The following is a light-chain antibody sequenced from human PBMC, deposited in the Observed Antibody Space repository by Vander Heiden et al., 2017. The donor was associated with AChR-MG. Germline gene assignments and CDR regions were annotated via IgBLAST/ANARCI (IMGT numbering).Light chain of an antibody. CDR2: AVN. V-gene: IGLV2-8*01. Sequence: QSALTQPPSGSGSPGRSVTIPCTGTSHGLGNYNYVPWYPQQPGKAPNLLVYAVNKRPSGGPDRCSGSKSGNTASLTVSGLRAEDEADYYCSSYAGTNKLLFGGGTKLTVL. CDR3: SSYAGTNKLL. CDR1: SHGLGNYNY. J-gene: IGLJ2*01.